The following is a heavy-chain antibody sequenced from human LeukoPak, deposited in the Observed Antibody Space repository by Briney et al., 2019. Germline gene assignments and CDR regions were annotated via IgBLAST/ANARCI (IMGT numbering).Heavy chain of an antibody. V-gene: IGHV3-20*01. D-gene: IGHD3-10*01. J-gene: IGHJ6*02. Sequence: PGGSLRLSCAASGFTFDDYGMSWVRQAPGKGLEWVSGINWNGGSTGYADSVKGRFTISRDNAKNSLYLQMNSLRAEDTALYHCARTRMRSGNYYRLNYYHGMDVWGQGTTVTVSS. CDR3: ARTRMRSGNYYRLNYYHGMDV. CDR1: GFTFDDYG. CDR2: INWNGGST.